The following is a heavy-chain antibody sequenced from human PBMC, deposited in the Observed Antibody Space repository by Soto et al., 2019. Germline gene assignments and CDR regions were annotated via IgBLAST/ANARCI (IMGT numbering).Heavy chain of an antibody. Sequence: GGSLRLSCAASGFTFSSYGMHWVRQAPSKGLEWVAVISYDGSNKYYADSVKGRFTISRDNSKNTLYLQMNSLRAEDTAVYYCAKDILAARPGIDYYYYGMDVWGQGTTVTVSS. CDR2: ISYDGSNK. D-gene: IGHD6-6*01. V-gene: IGHV3-30*18. CDR1: GFTFSSYG. CDR3: AKDILAARPGIDYYYYGMDV. J-gene: IGHJ6*02.